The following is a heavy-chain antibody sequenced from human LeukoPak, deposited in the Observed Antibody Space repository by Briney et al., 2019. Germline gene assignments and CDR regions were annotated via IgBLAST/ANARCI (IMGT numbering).Heavy chain of an antibody. CDR3: ARIGVAAAGFTTYYYYYMDV. J-gene: IGHJ6*03. CDR1: GYTFTGYY. D-gene: IGHD6-13*01. Sequence: GASVKVSCKASGYTFTGYYMHWVRQAPGQGLEWMGWINPNSGGTNYAQKFQGRVTMTRDTSISTAYMELSRLRSDDTAVYYCARIGVAAAGFTTYYYYYMDVWGKGTTVIVSS. CDR2: INPNSGGT. V-gene: IGHV1-2*02.